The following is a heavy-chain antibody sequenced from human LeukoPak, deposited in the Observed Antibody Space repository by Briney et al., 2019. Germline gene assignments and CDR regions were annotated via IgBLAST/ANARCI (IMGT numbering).Heavy chain of an antibody. CDR3: ARDTWALFDY. Sequence: SETLSLTCTVSGGSISSGGYYWSWIRQPPGKGLEWIGYIYNNGSTNYNPSLKSRVTISADTSKNQFSLKLSSVTAADTAVYYCARDTWALFDYWGQGTLVTVSS. CDR1: GGSISSGGYY. J-gene: IGHJ4*02. CDR2: IYNNGST. V-gene: IGHV4-61*08. D-gene: IGHD7-27*01.